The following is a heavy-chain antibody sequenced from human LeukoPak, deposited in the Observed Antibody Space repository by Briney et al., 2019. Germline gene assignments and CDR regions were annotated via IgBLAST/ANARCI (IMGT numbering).Heavy chain of an antibody. CDR3: ARDPLRGIVGPQTFDY. CDR2: INPSDVST. D-gene: IGHD1-26*01. J-gene: IGHJ4*02. V-gene: IGHV1-46*01. Sequence: ASVKVSCKASGYTFTSYDINWVRQAPGQGLEWMGMINPSDVSTSYAQKFQGRVTMTRDMSTTTVYMELTSLRSEDTAVYYCARDPLRGIVGPQTFDYWGQGTLVTVSS. CDR1: GYTFTSYD.